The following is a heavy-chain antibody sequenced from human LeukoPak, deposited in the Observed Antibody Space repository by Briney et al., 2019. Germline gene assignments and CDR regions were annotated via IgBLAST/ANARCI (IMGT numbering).Heavy chain of an antibody. CDR2: MYTSGST. CDR1: GGSISSGNYY. Sequence: NPSETLSLTCTVSGGSISSGNYYWSWIRQPAGKGLEWIGRMYTSGSTNYNPSLKSRVTISVDTSKNQFSLKLSSVTAADTAVYYCARDGRTLGTDFDYWGQGTLVTVSS. V-gene: IGHV4-61*02. CDR3: ARDGRTLGTDFDY. J-gene: IGHJ4*02.